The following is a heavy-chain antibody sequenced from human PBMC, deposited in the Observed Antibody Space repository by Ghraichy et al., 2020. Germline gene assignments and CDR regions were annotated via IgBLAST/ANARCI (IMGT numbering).Heavy chain of an antibody. Sequence: GGSLRLSCAASGFTFSSYGMHWVRQAPGKGLEWVAVISYDGSNKYYADSVKGRFTTSRDNSKNTLYLQMNSLTTEDTAVYYCAKVPKPWELPGFDYWGQGTLVTVSS. D-gene: IGHD1-7*01. V-gene: IGHV3-30*18. CDR2: ISYDGSNK. CDR3: AKVPKPWELPGFDY. J-gene: IGHJ4*02. CDR1: GFTFSSYG.